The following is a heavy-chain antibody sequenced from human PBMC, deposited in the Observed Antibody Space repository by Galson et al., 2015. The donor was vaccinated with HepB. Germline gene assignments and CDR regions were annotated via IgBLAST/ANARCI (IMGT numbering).Heavy chain of an antibody. D-gene: IGHD3-10*02. V-gene: IGHV3-48*02. J-gene: IGHJ4*02. Sequence: SLRLSCAASGFTFSSYSMNWVRQAPGKGLEWVSYISSSSSTIYYADSVKGRFTISRDNAKNSLYLQMNSLRDEDTAVYYCARAARYSYVPRVPGVASWAQGTLVPVSS. CDR3: ARAARYSYVPRVPGVAS. CDR1: GFTFSSYS. CDR2: ISSSSSTI.